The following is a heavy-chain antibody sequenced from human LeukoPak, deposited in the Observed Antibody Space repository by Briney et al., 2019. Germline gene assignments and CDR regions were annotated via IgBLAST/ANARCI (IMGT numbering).Heavy chain of an antibody. J-gene: IGHJ4*02. CDR2: ITSNGGST. Sequence: PGGSLRLSCSASGFTFSLYAMHWVRQAPGGGREYVSAITSNGGSTDYADSVKGRFTISRDDSKSIAYLQMNGLKPEDTAVYYCTRDYYDSSGYYHLGFDYWGQGTLVTVSS. CDR3: TRDYYDSSGYYHLGFDY. CDR1: GFTFSLYA. D-gene: IGHD3-22*01. V-gene: IGHV3-64*04.